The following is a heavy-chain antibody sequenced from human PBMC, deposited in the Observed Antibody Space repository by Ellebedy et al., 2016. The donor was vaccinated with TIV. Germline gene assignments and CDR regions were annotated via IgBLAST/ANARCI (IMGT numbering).Heavy chain of an antibody. CDR2: IYHSGRL. J-gene: IGHJ4*02. CDR3: ARGKIEGGGYDWGLDY. Sequence: SETLSLXCTVSGASVRSSYWSWVRQSPGKALEWIGHIYHSGRLNYNPTLKSRVTMSVDTSKNQFSLKLSSVTAADTAVYYCARGKIEGGGYDWGLDYWGQGALVTVSS. CDR1: GASVRSSY. V-gene: IGHV4-59*02. D-gene: IGHD5-12*01.